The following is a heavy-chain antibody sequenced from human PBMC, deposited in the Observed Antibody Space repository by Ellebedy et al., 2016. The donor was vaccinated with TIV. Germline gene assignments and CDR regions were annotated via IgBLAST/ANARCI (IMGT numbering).Heavy chain of an antibody. D-gene: IGHD3-10*01. J-gene: IGHJ5*02. CDR2: INHSGST. CDR3: ARGFGGSGYGSGSYKWFNP. V-gene: IGHV4-34*01. CDR1: GGSFSGYY. Sequence: SETLSLXXAVYGGSFSGYYWSWIRQPPGKGLEWIGEINHSGSTNYNPSLKSRVTISVDTSKNQFSLKLSSVTAADTAVYYCARGFGGSGYGSGSYKWFNPWGQGTLVTVSS.